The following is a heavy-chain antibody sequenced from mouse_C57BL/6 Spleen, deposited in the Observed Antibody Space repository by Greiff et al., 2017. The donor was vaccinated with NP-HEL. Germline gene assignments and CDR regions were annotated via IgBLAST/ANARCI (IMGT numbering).Heavy chain of an antibody. CDR3: ARRAILLRYHFDV. V-gene: IGHV1-18*01. CDR2: INPNNGGT. CDR1: GYTFTDYN. D-gene: IGHD1-1*01. J-gene: IGHJ1*03. Sequence: VQLQQSGPELVKPGASVKIPCKASGYTFTDYNMDWVKQSHGKSLEWIGDINPNNGGTIYNQKFKGKATLTVDKSSSTAYMELRSLTSEDTAVYYCARRAILLRYHFDVWGTGTTVTVAS.